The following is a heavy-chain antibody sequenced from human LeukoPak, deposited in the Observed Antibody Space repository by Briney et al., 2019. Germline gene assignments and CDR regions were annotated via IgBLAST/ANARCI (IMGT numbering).Heavy chain of an antibody. CDR3: ASRAGYGDYNPLFDY. Sequence: GGSLRLSCAASGFTFSSYAMSWVRQAPGKGLEWVSTISGSGGSTYYADSVKGRFTISRDNAKNSLYLQMNSLRAEDTAVYYCASRAGYGDYNPLFDYWGQGTLVTVSS. J-gene: IGHJ4*02. CDR1: GFTFSSYA. V-gene: IGHV3-23*01. CDR2: ISGSGGST. D-gene: IGHD4-17*01.